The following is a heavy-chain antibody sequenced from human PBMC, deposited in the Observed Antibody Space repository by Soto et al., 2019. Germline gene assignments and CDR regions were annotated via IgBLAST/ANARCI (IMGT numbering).Heavy chain of an antibody. D-gene: IGHD3-22*01. CDR2: IYYSGST. CDR3: ARDLPYEGYDY. J-gene: IGHJ4*02. CDR1: GGSISSYY. Sequence: SETLSLTCTVSGGSISSYYWSWIRQPPGKGLEWIGYIYYSGSTNYNPSLNSRVTISVDTSKNPFSLKLSSVTAADTAVYYCARDLPYEGYDYWGQGTLVTVSS. V-gene: IGHV4-59*01.